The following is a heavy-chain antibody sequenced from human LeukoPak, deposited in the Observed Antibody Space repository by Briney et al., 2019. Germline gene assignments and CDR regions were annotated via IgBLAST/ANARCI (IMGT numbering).Heavy chain of an antibody. CDR1: GFTFSNYS. V-gene: IGHV3-7*01. CDR3: ARDIFLSAGAFDI. D-gene: IGHD3-3*01. J-gene: IGHJ3*02. CDR2: IKQDGSEK. Sequence: GGSLRLSCAASGFTFSNYSMNWVRQAPGKGLEWVANIKQDGSEKYYVDSVEGRFTISRDNANNLLYLQMNSLRAEDTAVYYCARDIFLSAGAFDIWAKEQWSPS.